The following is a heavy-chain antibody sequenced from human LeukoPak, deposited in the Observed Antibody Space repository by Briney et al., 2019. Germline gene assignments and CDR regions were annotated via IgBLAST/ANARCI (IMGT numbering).Heavy chain of an antibody. V-gene: IGHV1-46*01. CDR3: ARTVGYSSSWYWPFDY. Sequence: ASVKVSCKASGYTFTSYYMHWVRQAPGQGLEWMGIINPSGGRTSYAQKFQGRVTMTRDTSTSTVYMELSSLRSEDTAVYYCARTVGYSSSWYWPFDYWGQGTLVTVSS. J-gene: IGHJ4*02. D-gene: IGHD6-13*01. CDR2: INPSGGRT. CDR1: GYTFTSYY.